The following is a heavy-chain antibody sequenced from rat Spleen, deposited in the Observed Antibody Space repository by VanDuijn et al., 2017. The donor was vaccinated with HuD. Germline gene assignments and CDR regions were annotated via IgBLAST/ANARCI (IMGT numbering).Heavy chain of an antibody. V-gene: IGHV5-25*01. J-gene: IGHJ2*01. CDR1: GFTFSNYD. CDR3: ARGPFYNNYDWFAY. D-gene: IGHD1-10*01. Sequence: EVQLVKSGGGLVQPGRSLKLSCAASGFTFSNYDMAWVRQAPTKGLEWVASISPSGGSTYYRDSVKGRFTVSRDNAKSTLYLQMDSLRSEDTATYYCARGPFYNNYDWFAYWGQGVMVTVSS. CDR2: ISPSGGST.